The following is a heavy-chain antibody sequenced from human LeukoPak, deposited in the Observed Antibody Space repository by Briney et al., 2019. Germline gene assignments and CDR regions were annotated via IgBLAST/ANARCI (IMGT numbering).Heavy chain of an antibody. J-gene: IGHJ5*02. Sequence: GGSLRLSCAASGFTFSSYAMSWVRQAPGKGLEWVSAISGSGGSTYYADSVKGRFTISRDNSKNTLYLQMNSLRAEDTAVYYCAKDSTPGTIFGVVITSSYNWFDPWGQGTLVTVSS. D-gene: IGHD3-3*01. CDR2: ISGSGGST. V-gene: IGHV3-23*01. CDR1: GFTFSSYA. CDR3: AKDSTPGTIFGVVITSSYNWFDP.